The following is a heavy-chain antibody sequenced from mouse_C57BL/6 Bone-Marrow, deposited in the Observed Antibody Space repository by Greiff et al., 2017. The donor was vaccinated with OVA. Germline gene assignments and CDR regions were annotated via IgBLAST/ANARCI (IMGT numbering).Heavy chain of an antibody. CDR3: ARELRFYYFDY. D-gene: IGHD1-1*01. V-gene: IGHV3-1*01. Sequence: EVKLVESGPGMVKPAQSLSLTCTVTGYSITSGYDWQWIRNFPRHKQELMGIISYSGSTNYNEHLKSRISITHDKSKNQFYLKLNSVTTEDTATYYCARELRFYYFDYCGRGNALTLSS. J-gene: IGHJ2*01. CDR1: GYSITSGYD. CDR2: ISYSGST.